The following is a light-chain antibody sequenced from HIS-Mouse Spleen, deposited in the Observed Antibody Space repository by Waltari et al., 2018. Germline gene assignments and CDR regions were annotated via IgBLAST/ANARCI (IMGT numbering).Light chain of an antibody. Sequence: SYVLTQPPSVSVAPGKTARITCGGNNIGSKSVHWYQQKPGQAPVLVVYYDSHRPSGIPERFSGSNSGNTDSLTISRVEAGDEADYYCQVWDSSSDHVVFGGGTKLTVL. CDR3: QVWDSSSDHVV. CDR1: NIGSKS. V-gene: IGLV3-21*04. J-gene: IGLJ2*01. CDR2: YDS.